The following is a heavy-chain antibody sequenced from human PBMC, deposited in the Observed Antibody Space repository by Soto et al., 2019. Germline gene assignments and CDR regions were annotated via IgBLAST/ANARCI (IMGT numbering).Heavy chain of an antibody. D-gene: IGHD6-19*01. Sequence: SETLSLTCTVSGGSISSSSYYWGWIRQPPGKGLEWIGNVYYSGSTNYNPSLKSRVTISVDTSKNQFSLKLSSVTAADTAVYYCARGVTYSSGWRPIRGGMDVWGQGTTVTVS. CDR1: GGSISSSSYY. CDR2: VYYSGST. V-gene: IGHV4-39*07. J-gene: IGHJ6*02. CDR3: ARGVTYSSGWRPIRGGMDV.